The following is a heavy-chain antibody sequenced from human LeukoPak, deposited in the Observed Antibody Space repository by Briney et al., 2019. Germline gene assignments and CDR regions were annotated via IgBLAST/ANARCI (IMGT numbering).Heavy chain of an antibody. CDR1: GYTFTGYY. V-gene: IGHV1-2*04. D-gene: IGHD1-26*01. CDR2: INPNSGGT. J-gene: IGHJ6*02. Sequence: ASVEVSCKASGYTFTGYYMHWVRQAPGQGLEWMGWINPNSGGTNYAQKFQGWVTMTRDTSISTAYMELSRLRSDDTAVYYCARAPIAGATSRAYYYYGMDVWGQGTTVTVSS. CDR3: ARAPIAGATSRAYYYYGMDV.